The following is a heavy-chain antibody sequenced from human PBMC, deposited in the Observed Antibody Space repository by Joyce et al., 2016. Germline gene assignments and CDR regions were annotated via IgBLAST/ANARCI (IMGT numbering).Heavy chain of an antibody. Sequence: EVQLVQSGAEVKKPGESLKISCKGSGYSFTSYWIGWVRRMSGKGLEWMGIISPGDSDIRYGPAFQGQVTIAADKSINTAFLQWSSLKASDTAMYDCARLPRYCSSANCMGRGFDPWGQGTLVTVSS. CDR3: ARLPRYCSSANCMGRGFDP. CDR2: ISPGDSDI. D-gene: IGHD2-2*01. J-gene: IGHJ5*02. CDR1: GYSFTSYW. V-gene: IGHV5-51*01.